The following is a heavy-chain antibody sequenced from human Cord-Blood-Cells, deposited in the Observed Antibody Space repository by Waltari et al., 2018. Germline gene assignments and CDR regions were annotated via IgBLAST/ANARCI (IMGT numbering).Heavy chain of an antibody. J-gene: IGHJ4*02. CDR2: IYYSGST. Sequence: QLQLQESGPGMVKPSETLSLTCTVSGGPISRSSYYWGGTRQPPGKGLEWIGSIYYSGSTYYNPSLKSRVTISVDTSKNQFSLKLSSVTAADTAVYYCARLTYDSSGYFIDYWGQGTLVTVSS. CDR1: GGPISRSSYY. D-gene: IGHD3-22*01. V-gene: IGHV4-39*01. CDR3: ARLTYDSSGYFIDY.